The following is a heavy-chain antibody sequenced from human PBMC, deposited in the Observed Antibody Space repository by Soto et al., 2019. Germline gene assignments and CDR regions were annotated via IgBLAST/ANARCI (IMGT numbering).Heavy chain of an antibody. D-gene: IGHD3-10*01. Sequence: SVRVSCKASGYTFTGYYMHWVRQAPGQGLEWMGWINPNSGGTNYAQKFQGRVTMTRDTSISTAYMELSRLRSDDTAVYYCARFGSAVDAFDIWGQGTMVTVSS. J-gene: IGHJ3*02. CDR1: GYTFTGYY. CDR3: ARFGSAVDAFDI. CDR2: INPNSGGT. V-gene: IGHV1-2*02.